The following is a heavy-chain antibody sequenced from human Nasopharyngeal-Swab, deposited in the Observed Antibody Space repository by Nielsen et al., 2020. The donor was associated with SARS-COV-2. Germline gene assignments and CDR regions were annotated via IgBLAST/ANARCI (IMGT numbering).Heavy chain of an antibody. CDR1: GGSFRDYF. D-gene: IGHD3-3*01. J-gene: IGHJ6*04. V-gene: IGHV4-34*01. Sequence: SETLSLNCAVYGGSFRDYFWTWIRQPPGQGLEWIAEIDHRGRTNYNPSLKSRFTMSVDTSKNQFSLKVSSVTAADTAIYYCARAFNAATTFVDVWGKGAMVTVSS. CDR3: ARAFNAATTFVDV. CDR2: IDHRGRT.